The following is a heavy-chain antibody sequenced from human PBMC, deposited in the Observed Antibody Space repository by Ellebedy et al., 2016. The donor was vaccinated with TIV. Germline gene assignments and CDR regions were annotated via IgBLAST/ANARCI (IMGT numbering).Heavy chain of an antibody. D-gene: IGHD4-17*01. CDR1: EFNFRSYW. CDR3: ARRASYGDYAVQVNPWFDP. Sequence: GESLKISCAASEFNFRSYWMTWVRQAPGKGLEWVAKIRQEGDEIYYVESVKGRFTISRDHAKNSLFLQMNSLRVEDTAVYYFARRASYGDYAVQVNPWFDPWGQGTLVTVSS. J-gene: IGHJ5*02. V-gene: IGHV3-7*01. CDR2: IRQEGDEI.